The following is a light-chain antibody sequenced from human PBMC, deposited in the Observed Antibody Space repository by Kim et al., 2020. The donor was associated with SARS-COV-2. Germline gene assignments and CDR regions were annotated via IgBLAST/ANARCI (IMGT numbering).Light chain of an antibody. J-gene: IGLJ1*01. Sequence: QSALTQPASVSGSPGQSITISCTGTTSDFGGYNYVSWYQQHPGKAPKLIIYEVNDRPPGVSNRFSGYKSGNTASLTISGLQAEDEAGYYCSSYTSTSTLVFGTGTKVTVL. CDR1: TSDFGGYNY. CDR2: EVN. V-gene: IGLV2-14*01. CDR3: SSYTSTSTLV.